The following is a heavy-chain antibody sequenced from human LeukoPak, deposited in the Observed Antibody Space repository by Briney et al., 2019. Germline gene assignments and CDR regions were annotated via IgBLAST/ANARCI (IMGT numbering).Heavy chain of an antibody. D-gene: IGHD6-19*01. CDR3: AKGPVGWGSFHMDF. CDR1: GLTFSSYA. CDR2: ISSDGSNR. Sequence: GGSLRLSCAASGLTFSSYAMHWVRQAPGKGLEWVAVISSDGSNRNYADSVKGRFTVSRDNSKNTLYLQMNSLRAEDTAVYYCAKGPVGWGSFHMDFWGQGTLVTVSS. J-gene: IGHJ4*02. V-gene: IGHV3-30*18.